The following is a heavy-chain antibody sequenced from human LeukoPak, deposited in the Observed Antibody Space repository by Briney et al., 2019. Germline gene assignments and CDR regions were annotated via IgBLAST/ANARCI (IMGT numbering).Heavy chain of an antibody. D-gene: IGHD3-10*01. CDR1: GGTFSSYA. CDR2: IIPIFGTA. V-gene: IGHV1-69*13. Sequence: SVKVSCKASGGTFSSYAISWVRQAPGQGLEWMGGIIPIFGTANYAQKFQGRVTITADESTSTAYMELSSLRSEDTAVYYCARVGFGELYYYYGMDVWAKGPRSPSP. J-gene: IGHJ6*02. CDR3: ARVGFGELYYYYGMDV.